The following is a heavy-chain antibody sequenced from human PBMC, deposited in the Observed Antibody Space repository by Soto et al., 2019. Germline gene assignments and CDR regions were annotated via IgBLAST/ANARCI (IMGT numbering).Heavy chain of an antibody. J-gene: IGHJ4*02. V-gene: IGHV3-30*14. CDR3: ARGATSEYYFGY. CDR1: GFTFSSYA. CDR2: ISYDGSNK. Sequence: GGSLRLSCAASGFTFSSYAMHWVRQAPGKGLERVPVISYDGSNKYYADSVKGRFTISRDNSKNTLYLQMNSLRAEDTAVYYCARGATSEYYFGYWGQGALVTVAS.